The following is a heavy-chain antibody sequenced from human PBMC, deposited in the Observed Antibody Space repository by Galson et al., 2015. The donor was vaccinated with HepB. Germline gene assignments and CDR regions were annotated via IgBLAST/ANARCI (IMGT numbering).Heavy chain of an antibody. CDR3: ARAADYGDYPIDY. D-gene: IGHD4-17*01. Sequence: SVKVSCKASGYTFTSYAMHWVRQAPGQRLEWMGWINAGNGNTKYSQKFQGRVTITRDTSASTAYMELSSLRSEDTAVYYCARAADYGDYPIDYWGQGTLVTVSS. CDR2: INAGNGNT. V-gene: IGHV1-3*01. J-gene: IGHJ4*02. CDR1: GYTFTSYA.